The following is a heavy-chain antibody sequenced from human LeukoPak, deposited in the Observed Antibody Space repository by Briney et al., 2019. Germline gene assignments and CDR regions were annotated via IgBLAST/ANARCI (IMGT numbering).Heavy chain of an antibody. CDR1: GFTFSSYA. V-gene: IGHV3-66*01. J-gene: IGHJ4*02. D-gene: IGHD3-22*01. CDR2: IYSGGST. CDR3: ASADYDSSGYPKYYFDY. Sequence: GGTLRLSCAASGFTFSSYAMSWVRQAPGKGLEWVSVIYSGGSTYYADSVKGRFTISRDNSKNTLYLQMNSLRAEDTAVYYCASADYDSSGYPKYYFDYWGQGTLVTVSS.